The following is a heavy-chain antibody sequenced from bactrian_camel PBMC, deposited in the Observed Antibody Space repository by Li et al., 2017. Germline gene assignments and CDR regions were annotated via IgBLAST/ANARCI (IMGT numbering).Heavy chain of an antibody. Sequence: HVQLVESGGGSVQAGGSLRLSCAVSEFTSTTKCIGWFRQAPGKGREGVAIIDDDDRPHYADSVKDRFTISRDNLQMNILKSEDTGLYYCATSLTDNWLRGFGYWGQGTQVTVS. CDR1: EFTSTTKC. D-gene: IGHD7*01. V-gene: IGHV3S1*01. CDR3: ATSLTDNWLRGFGY. CDR2: IIDDDDRP. J-gene: IGHJ6*01.